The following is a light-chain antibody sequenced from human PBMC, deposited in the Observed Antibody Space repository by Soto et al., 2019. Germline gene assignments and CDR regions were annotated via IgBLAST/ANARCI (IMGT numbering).Light chain of an antibody. J-gene: IGLJ1*01. CDR3: HSYTSSRVYV. Sequence: QSALTQPASVSGSPGQWITISCTGTSSDIGGYNYVSWYQQHSGTAPKLLIHEISNRPSGVSIRFSGSKSGNTASLPISGLQAEDEADYYCHSYTSSRVYVFGIGTKVTVL. CDR1: SSDIGGYNY. CDR2: EIS. V-gene: IGLV2-14*01.